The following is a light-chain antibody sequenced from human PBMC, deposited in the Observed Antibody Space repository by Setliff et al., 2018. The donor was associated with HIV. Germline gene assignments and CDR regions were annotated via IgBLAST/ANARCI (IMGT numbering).Light chain of an antibody. V-gene: IGLV1-44*01. CDR1: SSHIGSNT. J-gene: IGLJ1*01. Sequence: QSALTQPPSASGTPGQRVTISCSGSSSHIGSNTVNWYQQLPGTAPKLLIYSNNQRPSGVPDRFSGSESGTSASLAISGLQSEDEADYYCAAWDDTLNGSYVFGTGTKVTVL. CDR3: AAWDDTLNGSYV. CDR2: SNN.